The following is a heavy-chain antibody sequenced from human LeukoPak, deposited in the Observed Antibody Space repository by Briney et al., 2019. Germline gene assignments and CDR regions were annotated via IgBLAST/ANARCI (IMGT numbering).Heavy chain of an antibody. CDR3: ARDGSAMVIFDY. D-gene: IGHD5-18*01. J-gene: IGHJ4*02. CDR1: GFTFNSYA. V-gene: IGHV3-64*01. Sequence: QAGGSLRLSCAASGFTFNSYAMQWVRQAPGKGLEYVSGISNDGDSTYYATSVKGRFIISRDNSKNSLYLQMNSLRAEDTAVYYCARDGSAMVIFDYWGQGTLVTVSS. CDR2: ISNDGDST.